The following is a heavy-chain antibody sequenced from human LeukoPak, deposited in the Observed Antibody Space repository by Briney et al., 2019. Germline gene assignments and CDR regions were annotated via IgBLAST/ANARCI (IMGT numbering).Heavy chain of an antibody. CDR2: ISAYNGNT. CDR3: ARDSHRDYCSGGSCYPDFDY. V-gene: IGHV1-18*01. J-gene: IGHJ4*02. CDR1: GYTFTSYG. Sequence: ASVKVPCKASGYTFTSYGITWVRQAPGQGLEWMGWISAYNGNTNYAQKFQGRVTMTTDTSTSTAYMELRSLRSDDPAVYYCARDSHRDYCSGGSCYPDFDYWGQGTLVTVSS. D-gene: IGHD2-15*01.